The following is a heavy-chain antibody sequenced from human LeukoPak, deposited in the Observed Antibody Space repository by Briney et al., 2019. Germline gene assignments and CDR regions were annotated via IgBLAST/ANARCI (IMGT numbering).Heavy chain of an antibody. CDR1: GFTFSSYS. CDR3: ARPSSSGWSKPQYYFDY. Sequence: GGSLRLTCAASGFTFSSYSMNWVRQAPGKGLEWVSSISSSSSYIYYADSVKGRFTISRDNAKNSLYLQMNSLRAEDTAVYYCARPSSSGWSKPQYYFDYWGQGTLVTVSS. V-gene: IGHV3-21*01. D-gene: IGHD6-19*01. J-gene: IGHJ4*02. CDR2: ISSSSSYI.